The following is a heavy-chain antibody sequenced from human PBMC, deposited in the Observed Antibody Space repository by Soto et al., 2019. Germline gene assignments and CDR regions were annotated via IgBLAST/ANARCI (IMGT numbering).Heavy chain of an antibody. D-gene: IGHD2-15*01. CDR2: IYYSGST. CDR3: ASVTRYFDY. CDR1: GGSISSGDYY. V-gene: IGHV4-30-4*01. Sequence: PSETLSLTCTVSGGSISSGDYYWSWIRQPPGKGLEWVGYIYYSGSTYYNPSLKSRVTISVDTSKNQFSLKLSSVTAADTAVYYGASVTRYFDYWGQGTLVTVSS. J-gene: IGHJ4*02.